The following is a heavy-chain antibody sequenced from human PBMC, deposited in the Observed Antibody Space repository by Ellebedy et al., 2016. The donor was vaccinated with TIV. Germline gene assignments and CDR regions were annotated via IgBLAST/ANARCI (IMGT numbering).Heavy chain of an antibody. V-gene: IGHV3-48*02. CDR2: VSSSSGTV. Sequence: GGSLRLSCAASGFPFSSHSMNWVRQAPGKGLEWVSYVSSSSGTVYYADSVKGRFTISRDNAKNSLYLQMNSLRDEDTAVYYCARVEGYCSGGSCYSAHLFDYWGQGTPVTVSS. J-gene: IGHJ4*02. D-gene: IGHD2-15*01. CDR3: ARVEGYCSGGSCYSAHLFDY. CDR1: GFPFSSHS.